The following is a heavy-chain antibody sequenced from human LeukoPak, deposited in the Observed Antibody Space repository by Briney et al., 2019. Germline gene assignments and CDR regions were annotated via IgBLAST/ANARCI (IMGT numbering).Heavy chain of an antibody. V-gene: IGHV1-2*02. CDR3: ARDKYYYDSSGSIDY. J-gene: IGHJ4*02. Sequence: VASVKVSCKASGYTFTGYYMHWVRQAPGQGLEWMGWINPNSGGTNYAQKFQGRVTMTGDTSISTAYMELSRLRSDDTAVYYCARDKYYYDSSGSIDYWGQGTLVTVSS. CDR1: GYTFTGYY. D-gene: IGHD3-22*01. CDR2: INPNSGGT.